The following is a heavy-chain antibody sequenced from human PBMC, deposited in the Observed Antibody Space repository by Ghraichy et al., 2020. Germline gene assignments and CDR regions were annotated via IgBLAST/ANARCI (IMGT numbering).Heavy chain of an antibody. CDR3: ARQDYGDYARY. Sequence: SQTLSLTCTVSGGSISSYYWSWIRQPPGKGLEWIGYIYYSGSTNYNPSLKSRVTISVDTSKNQFSLKLSSVTAADTAVYYCARQDYGDYARYWGQGTLVTVPP. J-gene: IGHJ4*02. D-gene: IGHD4-17*01. V-gene: IGHV4-59*08. CDR1: GGSISSYY. CDR2: IYYSGST.